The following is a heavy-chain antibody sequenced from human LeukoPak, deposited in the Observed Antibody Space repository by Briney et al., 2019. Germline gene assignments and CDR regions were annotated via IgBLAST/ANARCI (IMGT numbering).Heavy chain of an antibody. J-gene: IGHJ4*02. D-gene: IGHD3-10*01. CDR3: AKLRRFGEVFPDY. CDR1: GGSIRSYY. CDR2: IYYSGST. Sequence: SETLSLTCTVSGGSIRSYYRSWIRQAPGQGLEWIGYIYYSGSTNRNPSLKSRGTLSVDTYKSQFSLKLTSVTAADTSVYYCAKLRRFGEVFPDYWGQGALVIVSS. V-gene: IGHV4-59*01.